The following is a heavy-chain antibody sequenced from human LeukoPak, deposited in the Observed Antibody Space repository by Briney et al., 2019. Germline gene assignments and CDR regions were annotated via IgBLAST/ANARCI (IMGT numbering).Heavy chain of an antibody. Sequence: PSETLSLTCTVSGGSISSYYWSWVRRAPGKGLEWVSAISGSGGSTYYADSVKGRFTISRDNSKNTLYLQMNSLRAEDTAVYYCAKDSWSGFIFDYWGQGTLVTVSS. CDR2: ISGSGGST. J-gene: IGHJ4*02. CDR1: GGSISSYY. D-gene: IGHD3-3*01. CDR3: AKDSWSGFIFDY. V-gene: IGHV3-23*01.